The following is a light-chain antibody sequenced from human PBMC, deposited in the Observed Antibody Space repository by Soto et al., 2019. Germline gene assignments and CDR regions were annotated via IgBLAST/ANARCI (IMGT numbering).Light chain of an antibody. CDR3: QQYNDWPLT. CDR2: GAS. V-gene: IGKV3-15*01. J-gene: IGKJ4*01. CDR1: QSFGTN. Sequence: ETVLTQSPATLSASPGESATLSCGASQSFGTNLGWYQQRPGQGPRLLIYGASTRATGVAARFSGTGSGTEFTLTISSLHSEDFAVYYCQQYNDWPLTFGGGTKVEIK.